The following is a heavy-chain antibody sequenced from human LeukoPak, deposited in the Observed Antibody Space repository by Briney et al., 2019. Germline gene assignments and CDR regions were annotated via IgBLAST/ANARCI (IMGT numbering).Heavy chain of an antibody. V-gene: IGHV1-24*01. CDR1: GYTLTELS. J-gene: IGHJ4*02. CDR2: FDPEDGET. CDR3: ATHLAYCGGDCFDY. D-gene: IGHD2-21*01. Sequence: ASVKVSCKVSGYTLTELSMHWVRQAPGKGLEWMGGFDPEDGETIYAQKFQGRVTMTEDTSTDTAYMELSSLRSEDTAVYYCATHLAYCGGDCFDYWGQGTLVTVSS.